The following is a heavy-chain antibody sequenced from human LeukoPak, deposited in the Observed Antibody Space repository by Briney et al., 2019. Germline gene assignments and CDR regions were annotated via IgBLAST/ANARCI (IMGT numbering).Heavy chain of an antibody. J-gene: IGHJ4*02. Sequence: GESLKISCKGAGYSFTSYWIGWVRQMPGKGLEWMGIIYPGDSDTRYSPSFQGQVTISADKSISTAYLQWSSLKASDTAMYYCASPAGDDSSGYYLGPFDYWGQGTLVTVSS. CDR1: GYSFTSYW. V-gene: IGHV5-51*01. CDR2: IYPGDSDT. D-gene: IGHD3-22*01. CDR3: ASPAGDDSSGYYLGPFDY.